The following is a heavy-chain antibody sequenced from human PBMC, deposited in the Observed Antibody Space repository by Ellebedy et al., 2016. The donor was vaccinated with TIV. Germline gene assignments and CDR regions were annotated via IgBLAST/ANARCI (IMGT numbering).Heavy chain of an antibody. V-gene: IGHV3-9*01. CDR1: GFTLHDYA. CDR3: ARDLGTSSGGGYFDS. J-gene: IGHJ4*02. D-gene: IGHD6-6*01. CDR2: ISWNSGNI. Sequence: GGSLRLSCAASGFTLHDYAMHWVRHAPGKGLEWVSGISWNSGNIGYVDSVKGRFTISRDNAKNSLYLQMNSLRPEDTALYYCARDLGTSSGGGYFDSWGQGTLVTVSS.